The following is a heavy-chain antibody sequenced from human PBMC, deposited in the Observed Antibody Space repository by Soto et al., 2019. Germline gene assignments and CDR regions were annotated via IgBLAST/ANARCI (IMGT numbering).Heavy chain of an antibody. J-gene: IGHJ4*02. D-gene: IGHD1-26*01. Sequence: SEALSLTSTVSAGSINHCFWSGIRQPPGKELEWIAYISYSGLTHYSPSLESRATISVDTSKNQFSLKLSSMPATDTAVYYCARQNTMGATFFDSWGPGALVT. CDR2: ISYSGLT. CDR1: AGSINHCF. V-gene: IGHV4-59*08. CDR3: ARQNTMGATFFDS.